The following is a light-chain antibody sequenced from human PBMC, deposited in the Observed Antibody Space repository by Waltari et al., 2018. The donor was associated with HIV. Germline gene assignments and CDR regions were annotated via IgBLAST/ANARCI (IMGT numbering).Light chain of an antibody. V-gene: IGLV1-40*01. Sequence: QSVLTQPPSVSGAPGQRVTISCTGSSSNIGAGYDVHWSQQLPGTAPKLLIYGNSNRPSGVPDRFSGSKSGTSASLAITGLQAEDEADYYCQSYDSSLSGSLVFGTGTKVTVL. J-gene: IGLJ1*01. CDR2: GNS. CDR3: QSYDSSLSGSLV. CDR1: SSNIGAGYD.